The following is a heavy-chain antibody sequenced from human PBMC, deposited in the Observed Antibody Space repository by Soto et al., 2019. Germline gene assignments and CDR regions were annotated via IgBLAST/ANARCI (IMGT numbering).Heavy chain of an antibody. CDR3: ARDDLRHGIAAPSRY. D-gene: IGHD6-13*01. J-gene: IGHJ4*02. CDR1: GFTFTSSA. CDR2: IVVGSGNT. Sequence: ASVKVSCKASGFTFTSSAVQWVRQARGQRLEWMGWIVVGSGNTNYAQKFQDRVTMTTDTSTSTAYMELRSLRSNDTAVYYCARDDLRHGIAAPSRYWGQGTLVTVSS. V-gene: IGHV1-58*01.